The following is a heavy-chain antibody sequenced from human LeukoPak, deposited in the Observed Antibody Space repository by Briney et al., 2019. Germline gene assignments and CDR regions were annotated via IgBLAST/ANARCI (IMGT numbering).Heavy chain of an antibody. D-gene: IGHD6-19*01. Sequence: PGGSLRLSCVASGFTFHDHGMDWVRQAPGKGLEWVAVIAADGGVKQYADFVKGRFSLSRDNSKNTLFLQMNGLTVEDTAVYYCAREATWGQWYFDLWGQGAPVTVSS. CDR3: AREATWGQWYFDL. J-gene: IGHJ4*02. CDR1: GFTFHDHG. CDR2: IAADGGVK. V-gene: IGHV3-30*03.